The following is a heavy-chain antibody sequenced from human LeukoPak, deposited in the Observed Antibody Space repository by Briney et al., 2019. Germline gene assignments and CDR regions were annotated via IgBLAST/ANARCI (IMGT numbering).Heavy chain of an antibody. D-gene: IGHD2-15*01. J-gene: IGHJ4*02. CDR1: GFTFSSYA. CDR3: AKDRRVVGD. V-gene: IGHV3-23*01. CDR2: ISSSGGST. Sequence: PGGSMTLSCPASGFTFSSYAMSWVRQAQGKGLEWVSAISSSGGSTYYADSVKGRFTISRDNSKYTLYLQMSSRRGEDTAVYYCAKDRRVVGDWGQGTLVTLSS.